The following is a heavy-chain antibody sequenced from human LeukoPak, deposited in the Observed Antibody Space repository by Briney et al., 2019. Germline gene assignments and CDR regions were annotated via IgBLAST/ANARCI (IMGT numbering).Heavy chain of an antibody. V-gene: IGHV1-2*04. CDR3: AREDTMVRGATLYNWFDP. CDR1: GYTFTGYY. J-gene: IGHJ5*02. Sequence: ASVKVSCKASGYTFTGYYMHWVRQASGQGLEWMGWINPNSGGTNYAQKFQGWVTMTRDTSISTAYMELSRLRSDDTAVYYCAREDTMVRGATLYNWFDPWGQGTLVTVSS. D-gene: IGHD3-10*01. CDR2: INPNSGGT.